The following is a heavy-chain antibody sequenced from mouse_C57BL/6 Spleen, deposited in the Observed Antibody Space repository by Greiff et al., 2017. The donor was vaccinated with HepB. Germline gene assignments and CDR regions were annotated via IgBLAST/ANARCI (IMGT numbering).Heavy chain of an antibody. CDR1: GYTFTDYN. J-gene: IGHJ4*01. V-gene: IGHV1-18*01. CDR3: ARKGAYYYGYYAMDY. CDR2: INPNNGGT. Sequence: EVKLVESGPELVKPGASVKIPCKASGYTFTDYNMDWVKQSHGKSLEWIGDINPNNGGTIYNQKFKGKATLTVDKSSSTAYMELRSLTSEDTAVYYCARKGAYYYGYYAMDYWGQGTSVTVSS. D-gene: IGHD1-1*01.